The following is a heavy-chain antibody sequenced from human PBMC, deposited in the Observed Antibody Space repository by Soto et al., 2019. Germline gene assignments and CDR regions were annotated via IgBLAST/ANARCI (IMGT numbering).Heavy chain of an antibody. Sequence: VSLRLSCAASGFTFSSYWMSWVRQAPGKGLEWVANIKQDGSEKYYVDSVKGRFTISRDNAKNSLYLQMNSLRAEDTAVYYCARGVVRGVHRYYYYYGMDVWGQGTTVTVSS. CDR1: GFTFSSYW. J-gene: IGHJ6*02. CDR3: ARGVVRGVHRYYYYYGMDV. D-gene: IGHD3-10*01. V-gene: IGHV3-7*03. CDR2: IKQDGSEK.